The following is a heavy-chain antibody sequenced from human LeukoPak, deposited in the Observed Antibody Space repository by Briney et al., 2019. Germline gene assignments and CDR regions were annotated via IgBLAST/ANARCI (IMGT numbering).Heavy chain of an antibody. CDR3: ARGKLRYFDWLWEFDY. CDR2: IYYSGST. V-gene: IGHV4-59*12. Sequence: PSETLSLTCTVSGGSISSYYWSWIRQPPGKGLEWIGYIYYSGSTNYNPSLKSRVTISVDTSKNQFSLKLSSVTAADTAVYYCARGKLRYFDWLWEFDYWGQGTLVTVSS. J-gene: IGHJ4*02. D-gene: IGHD3-9*01. CDR1: GGSISSYY.